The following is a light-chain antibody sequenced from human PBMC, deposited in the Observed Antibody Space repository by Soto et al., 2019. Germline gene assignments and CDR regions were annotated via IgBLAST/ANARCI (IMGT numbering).Light chain of an antibody. CDR2: DAS. V-gene: IGKV3-11*01. CDR3: QQLSHWPFT. J-gene: IGKJ3*01. Sequence: EIVLTQSPATLSLSPGERATLSCRASQSVGSYLAWYQQKPGQAPRLLIYDASKRATGIPARFSGSGSGTDFTLTISSLVPEDFALYYCQQLSHWPFTFGPGTKVDIK. CDR1: QSVGSY.